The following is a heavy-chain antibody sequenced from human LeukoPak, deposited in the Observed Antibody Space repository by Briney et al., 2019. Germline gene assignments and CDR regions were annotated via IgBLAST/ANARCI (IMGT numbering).Heavy chain of an antibody. D-gene: IGHD3-22*01. CDR3: ARDYYASSGYYRTFDY. V-gene: IGHV4-39*07. J-gene: IGHJ4*02. CDR1: GGSISSSSYY. Sequence: SETLSLTCTVSGGSISSSSYYWGWIRQPPGKGLEWNGCIYYSGSTYYNPSLKSRVTISVDTSKNQFSLKLSSVPAADTAVYYCARDYYASSGYYRTFDYWGQGTLVTVCS. CDR2: IYYSGST.